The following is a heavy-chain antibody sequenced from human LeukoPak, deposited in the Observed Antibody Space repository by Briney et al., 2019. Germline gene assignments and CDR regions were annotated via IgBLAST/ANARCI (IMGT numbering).Heavy chain of an antibody. V-gene: IGHV3-23*01. Sequence: PSETLSLTCTVSGGSISSSSYYWGWIRQPPGKGLEWVSAISGSGGSTYYADSVKGRFTISRDNSKNTLYLQMNSLRAEDTAVYYCARAPGPLGDPVSWGQGTMVTVSS. CDR2: ISGSGGST. D-gene: IGHD2-21*02. CDR3: ARAPGPLGDPVS. CDR1: GGSISSSSYY. J-gene: IGHJ3*01.